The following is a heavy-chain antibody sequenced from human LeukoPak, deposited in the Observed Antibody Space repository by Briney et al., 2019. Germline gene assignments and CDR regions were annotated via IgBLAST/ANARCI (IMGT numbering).Heavy chain of an antibody. V-gene: IGHV3-23*01. Sequence: QAGGSLSLSCAASGFTFGTYAMSWVRQAPGKGLEWVSSISDNGHTTYYADSVRGRFTISRDNSKNTLYLQMIGLRAEDTAVYFCAKYYYDSSGYYDAAPLDSWGQGTLVTVFS. D-gene: IGHD3-22*01. CDR2: ISDNGHTT. J-gene: IGHJ4*02. CDR1: GFTFGTYA. CDR3: AKYYYDSSGYYDAAPLDS.